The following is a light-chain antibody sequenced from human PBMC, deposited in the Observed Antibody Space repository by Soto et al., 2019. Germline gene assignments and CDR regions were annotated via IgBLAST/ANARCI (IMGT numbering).Light chain of an antibody. V-gene: IGKV1-5*03. J-gene: IGKJ1*01. Sequence: DIQMTQSPSTPSASVGDRVIITCRASESISSWLAWYQQKPGKAPKLLIYKASTLESGVPSRFSGSGSGTDFTLTISSLQPDDFAIYYCQQYKTYSRTFGQGTKV. CDR1: ESISSW. CDR3: QQYKTYSRT. CDR2: KAS.